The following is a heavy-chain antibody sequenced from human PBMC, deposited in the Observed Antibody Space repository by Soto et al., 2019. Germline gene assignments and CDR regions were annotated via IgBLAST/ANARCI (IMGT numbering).Heavy chain of an antibody. CDR3: VRDQDTYGYTVLNY. D-gene: IGHD5-18*01. CDR2: ISSDGSTT. V-gene: IGHV3-74*01. Sequence: GGSLRLSCAASGFTLGTYWMHWVRQAPGKGLVWVSRISSDGSTTSYADSVKGRFTISRDNAKNTLFLQMNSLRAEDTAVYYCVRDQDTYGYTVLNYWGQGILVTVSS. J-gene: IGHJ4*02. CDR1: GFTLGTYW.